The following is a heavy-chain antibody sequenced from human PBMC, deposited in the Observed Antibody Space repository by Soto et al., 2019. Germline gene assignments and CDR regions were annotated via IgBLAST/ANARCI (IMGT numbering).Heavy chain of an antibody. J-gene: IGHJ6*02. CDR1: GGSISSYY. D-gene: IGHD5-18*01. Sequence: SETLSLTCTVSGGSISSYYWSWIRQPPGKGLEWIGYIYYSGSTNYNPSLKSRVTISVDTSKDQFSLKLSSVTAADTAVYYCARDRDTAMMNYGMDVWGQGTTVTVSS. CDR2: IYYSGST. V-gene: IGHV4-59*01. CDR3: ARDRDTAMMNYGMDV.